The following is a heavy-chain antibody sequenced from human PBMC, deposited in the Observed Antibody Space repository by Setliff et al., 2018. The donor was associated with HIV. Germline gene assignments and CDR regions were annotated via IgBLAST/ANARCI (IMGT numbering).Heavy chain of an antibody. V-gene: IGHV3-74*01. CDR1: GFTFSSYW. Sequence: PGGSLRLSCSASGFTFSSYWMHWVRQAPGKGLVWVSRINSDGSSSSYADSVKGRFTISRDNSKNTLYLQMNSLRAEDTAVYYCAKVGDIYVIPVDYGMDAWGQGTTVTVSS. CDR3: AKVGDIYVIPVDYGMDA. D-gene: IGHD3-9*01. CDR2: INSDGSSS. J-gene: IGHJ6*02.